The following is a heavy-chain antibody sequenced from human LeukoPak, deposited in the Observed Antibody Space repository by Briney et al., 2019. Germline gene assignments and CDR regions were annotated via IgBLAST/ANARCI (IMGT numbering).Heavy chain of an antibody. J-gene: IGHJ5*02. CDR2: IYYSGSI. CDR3: TRTFYSSPNNWFDP. V-gene: IGHV4-39*01. CDR1: GGSISSSVGYY. D-gene: IGHD2/OR15-2a*01. Sequence: SETLPLTCTVSGGSISSSVGYYWGWIRQPPGKGLEYIGSIYYSGSIYYNPSLRSRVTISVDTSKNQFSLKLSSVTAADTAVYYCTRTFYSSPNNWFDPWGQGTLVTVSS.